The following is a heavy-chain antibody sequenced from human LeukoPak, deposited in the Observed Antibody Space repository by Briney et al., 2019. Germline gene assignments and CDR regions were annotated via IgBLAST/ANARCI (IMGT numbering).Heavy chain of an antibody. CDR3: ARGDYVWGSYRYNWFDP. D-gene: IGHD3-16*02. CDR2: INHSGST. CDR1: GGSFSGYY. V-gene: IGHV4-34*01. Sequence: PSETLSLTCAVYGGSFSGYYWSWIRQPPGKGLEWIGVINHSGSTNYNPSLKSRVTISVDTSKNQFSLKLSSVTAADTAVYYCARGDYVWGSYRYNWFDPWGQGTLVTVSS. J-gene: IGHJ5*02.